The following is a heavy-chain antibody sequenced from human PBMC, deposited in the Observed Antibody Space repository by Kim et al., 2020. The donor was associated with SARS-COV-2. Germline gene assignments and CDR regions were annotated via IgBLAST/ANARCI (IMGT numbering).Heavy chain of an antibody. Sequence: ADPVKGRFTISRDNSTNTLYVQMNSLRAEDTAVYYCAKEGGNMTTRAFDIWGQGTMVTVSS. CDR3: AKEGGNMTTRAFDI. D-gene: IGHD4-4*01. V-gene: IGHV3-23*01. J-gene: IGHJ3*02.